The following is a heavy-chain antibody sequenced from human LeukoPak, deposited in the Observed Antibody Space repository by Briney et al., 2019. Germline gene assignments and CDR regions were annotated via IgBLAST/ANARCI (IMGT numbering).Heavy chain of an antibody. CDR3: ARGPKPRWLQLIGAFDI. CDR1: GGTFSGYY. CDR2: INHSGST. D-gene: IGHD5-24*01. V-gene: IGHV4-34*01. J-gene: IGHJ3*02. Sequence: SETLSLTCAVYGGTFSGYYWSWIRQPPGKGLEWIGEINHSGSTNYNPSLKSRVTISVDTSKNQFSLKLSSVTAADTAVYYCARGPKPRWLQLIGAFDIWVQGTMVTVSS.